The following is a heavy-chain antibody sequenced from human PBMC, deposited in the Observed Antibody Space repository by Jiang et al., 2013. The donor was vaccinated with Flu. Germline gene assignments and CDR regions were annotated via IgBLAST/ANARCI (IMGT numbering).Heavy chain of an antibody. V-gene: IGHV4-61*02. J-gene: IGHJ6*02. D-gene: IGHD6-13*01. Sequence: GSGLVKPSETLSLTCTVSGGSVSSGSDYWSWIRQPAGKGLEWIGRIYTRGSTNYNPSLKSRVSISVDTSKNQFSLKLSSVTAADTAVYYCARDHAGPDYQYYYAMDVWGQGDHGHRLL. CDR3: ARDHAGPDYQYYYAMDV. CDR2: IYTRGST. CDR1: GGSVSSGSDY.